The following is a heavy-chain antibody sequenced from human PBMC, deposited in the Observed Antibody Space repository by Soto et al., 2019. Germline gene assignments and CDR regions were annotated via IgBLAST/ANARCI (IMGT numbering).Heavy chain of an antibody. Sequence: EVQLVESGGGLVKPGGSLRLSCEASGFTFTNAWMSWVRQAPGKGLDWVSRIKSKTDGGTTDYAAPVKGRFTISRDDSKDTLYLQMNSLKTEDTAVYYCSTGHPIYYVAAHLGYWGQGTLVTVSS. CDR1: GFTFTNAW. CDR2: IKSKTDGGTT. J-gene: IGHJ4*02. V-gene: IGHV3-15*01. CDR3: STGHPIYYVAAHLGY. D-gene: IGHD3-10*01.